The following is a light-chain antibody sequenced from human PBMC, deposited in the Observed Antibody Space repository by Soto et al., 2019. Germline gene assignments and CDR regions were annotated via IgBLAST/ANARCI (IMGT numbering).Light chain of an antibody. CDR1: SSDVGSYNF. J-gene: IGLJ2*01. Sequence: QSAPTQPASVSGSPGQSITISCSGTSSDVGSYNFVSWYQQHPGKAPKLMIYGVSKRPSGISNRFSGSKSGYTASLTISGLQAEDEADYYCSSYTSSSTRNVVFGGGTKLTVL. CDR3: SSYTSSSTRNVV. CDR2: GVS. V-gene: IGLV2-14*02.